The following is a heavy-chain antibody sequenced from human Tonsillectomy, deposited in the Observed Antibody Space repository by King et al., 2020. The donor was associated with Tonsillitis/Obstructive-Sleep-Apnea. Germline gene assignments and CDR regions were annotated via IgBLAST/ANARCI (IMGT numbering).Heavy chain of an antibody. CDR1: GYTFTSYY. V-gene: IGHV1-46*01. CDR2: INPSGGST. D-gene: IGHD2-2*01. J-gene: IGHJ4*02. CDR3: ARDCSSTSCHYYFDY. Sequence: VQLVESGAEVKKPGASVKVSCKASGYTFTSYYMHWVRQAPGQGLEWMGIINPSGGSTSYAQKFQGRVTMTRDTSTSTVYTELSSLRSEDTAVYYCARDCSSTSCHYYFDYWGQGTLVTVSS.